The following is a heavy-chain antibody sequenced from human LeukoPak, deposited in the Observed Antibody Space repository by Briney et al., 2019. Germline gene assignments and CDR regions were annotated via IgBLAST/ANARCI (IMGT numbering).Heavy chain of an antibody. CDR1: GVSIGSSDDY. V-gene: IGHV4-39*07. CDR2: IYYSGST. D-gene: IGHD3-10*02. CDR3: ARDLGSTYFDY. Sequence: PSETLSLTCSVSGVSIGSSDDYWGWIRQPPGKGLEWIGSIYYSGSTYYNPSLKSRVTISVDTSKNQFSLKLSSVTAADTAVYYCARDLGSTYFDYWGQGTLVTVSS. J-gene: IGHJ4*02.